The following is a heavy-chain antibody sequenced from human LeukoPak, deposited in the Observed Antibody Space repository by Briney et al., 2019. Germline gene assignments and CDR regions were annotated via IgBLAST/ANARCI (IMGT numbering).Heavy chain of an antibody. CDR1: GFMSDDYA. CDR3: AREQFSHTSNYFDN. Sequence: GGSLRISCAASGFMSDDYAMHWVRQAPGKGLEWVSLISADGGSTFYADSVKGRFTISRDNNNNSLSLQMNSLTTEDTAFYYCAREQFSHTSNYFDNWGQGLLVTVSS. V-gene: IGHV3-43*02. CDR2: ISADGGST. D-gene: IGHD5-24*01. J-gene: IGHJ4*02.